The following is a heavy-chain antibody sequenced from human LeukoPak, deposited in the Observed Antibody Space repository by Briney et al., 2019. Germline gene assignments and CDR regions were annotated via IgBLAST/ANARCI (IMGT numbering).Heavy chain of an antibody. D-gene: IGHD2-15*01. V-gene: IGHV3-23*01. CDR1: GFTFSSYA. CDR3: AKDPYRVVVATGNYLDP. J-gene: IGHJ5*02. Sequence: QPGGSLRLSCAASGFTFSSYAMSWVRQAPGKGLEWVSAISGSGGSTYYADSVKGRFTISRDNSKNTLYLQMNSLRAEDTAVYYCAKDPYRVVVATGNYLDPWGQGTLVTVSS. CDR2: ISGSGGST.